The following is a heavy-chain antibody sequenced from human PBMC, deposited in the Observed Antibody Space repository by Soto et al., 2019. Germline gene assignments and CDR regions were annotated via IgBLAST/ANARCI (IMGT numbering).Heavy chain of an antibody. CDR2: IYSGGST. V-gene: IGHV3-53*05. D-gene: IGHD1-1*01. CDR3: AKGLEPPQKYYYYYYMDV. CDR1: GFTVSSNY. Sequence: GGSLRLSCAASGFTVSSNYMSWVRQAPGKGLEWVSVIYSGGSTYYADSVKGRFTISRDNSKNTLYLQMNSLRAEDTAVYYCAKGLEPPQKYYYYYYMDVWGKGTTVTVSS. J-gene: IGHJ6*03.